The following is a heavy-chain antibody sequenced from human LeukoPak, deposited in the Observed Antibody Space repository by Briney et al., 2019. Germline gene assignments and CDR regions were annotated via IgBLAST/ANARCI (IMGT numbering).Heavy chain of an antibody. J-gene: IGHJ6*04. D-gene: IGHD3-10*01. Sequence: PSETLSLSCAVYGGSFSGYYWSWIRQPAGKGLEWIGEINHSGSTNYNPSLKSRVTISVDTSKNQFSLKLSSVTAADTAVYYCATGRGSGSYYRGYGMDVWGKGTTVTVSS. CDR2: INHSGST. CDR1: GGSFSGYY. V-gene: IGHV4-34*01. CDR3: ATGRGSGSYYRGYGMDV.